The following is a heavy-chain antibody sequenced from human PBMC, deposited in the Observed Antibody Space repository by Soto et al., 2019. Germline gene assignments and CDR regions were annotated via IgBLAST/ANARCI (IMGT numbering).Heavy chain of an antibody. CDR2: IYPGDSNT. V-gene: IGHV5-51*01. CDR3: ARPRGYSSSWADT. Sequence: PGESLKISCKGSLYCFTSYWIGWVRQMAGKGLEWMGIIYPGDSNTRYSPSFQGQVTISADKSISTAYLQWSSLKASDTAMYYCARPRGYSSSWADTWGQGTLVTVSS. D-gene: IGHD6-13*01. CDR1: LYCFTSYW. J-gene: IGHJ5*02.